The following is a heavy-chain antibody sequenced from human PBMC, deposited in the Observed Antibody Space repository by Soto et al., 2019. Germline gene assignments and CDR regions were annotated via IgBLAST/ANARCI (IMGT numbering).Heavy chain of an antibody. CDR3: VMLDNYVTPTPQDV. V-gene: IGHV1-18*01. Sequence: QVQLVQSGDEVKKPGASVKVSCKASGYIFVNYGISWVRQAPGQGLEWMGWISPYTGNTHSATKVQGRLTMTTDTSTSTAYMDLGSLTSDDTAVYYCVMLDNYVTPTPQDVWAQGTTVTVS. CDR1: GYIFVNYG. J-gene: IGHJ6*02. CDR2: ISPYTGNT. D-gene: IGHD3-16*01.